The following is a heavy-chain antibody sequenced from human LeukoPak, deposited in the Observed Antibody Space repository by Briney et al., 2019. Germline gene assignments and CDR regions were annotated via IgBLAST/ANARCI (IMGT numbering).Heavy chain of an antibody. J-gene: IGHJ4*02. CDR2: VYSTGTT. CDR1: GGSISAYY. Sequence: SETLSLTCTVSGGSISAYYWSWIRQAAGKGLEWIGRVYSTGTTNYNPSLVSRATLSIDTSKNQFSLKVRSVTAADTAVYFCARGSYGGDSGYYFDYWGQGTLVTVSS. V-gene: IGHV4-4*07. CDR3: ARGSYGGDSGYYFDY. D-gene: IGHD4-23*01.